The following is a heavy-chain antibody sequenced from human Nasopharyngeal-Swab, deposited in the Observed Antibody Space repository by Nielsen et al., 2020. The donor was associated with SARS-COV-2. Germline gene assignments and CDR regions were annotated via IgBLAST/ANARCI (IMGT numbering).Heavy chain of an antibody. D-gene: IGHD3-3*01. J-gene: IGHJ6*02. CDR2: IYADGGT. CDR1: GFTVNTNY. V-gene: IGHV3-53*01. CDR3: ARDRQEFGVVHYYYGMDV. Sequence: GESLKISCAASGFTVNTNYMNWVRQAPGKGLEWVSIIYADGGTKYADSVKGRFTISRDNSKNMLYLQMNSLRAEDTAVYYCARDRQEFGVVHYYYGMDVWGQGTTVTVSS.